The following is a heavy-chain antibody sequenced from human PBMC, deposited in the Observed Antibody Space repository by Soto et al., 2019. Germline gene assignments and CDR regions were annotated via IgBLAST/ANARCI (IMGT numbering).Heavy chain of an antibody. D-gene: IGHD2-2*01. Sequence: GGSLRLSCAASGFTFSSYSMNWVRQAPGKGLDWVSSISGSSNDIYYADSVKGRFSISRDNAKNSLYLQMNSLRAEDTAVYYCARNPGYCSSASCRIFDYWGRGTLVTVSS. CDR3: ARNPGYCSSASCRIFDY. CDR1: GFTFSSYS. V-gene: IGHV3-21*01. CDR2: ISGSSNDI. J-gene: IGHJ4*02.